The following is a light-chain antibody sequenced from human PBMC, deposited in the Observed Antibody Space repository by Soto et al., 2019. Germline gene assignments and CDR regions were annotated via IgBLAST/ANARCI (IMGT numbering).Light chain of an antibody. J-gene: IGLJ3*02. CDR3: SYYAGSNSWV. CDR2: EVS. CDR1: SSDVGGYKY. Sequence: QSALTQPPSASGSPGQSVTISCTGSSSDVGGYKYVSCYQQHPGKAPKLMIYEVSKRPSGVPDRFSGSKSGNTASLTVSWLQDEYEADYHCSYYAGSNSWVFGGGTKLTVL. V-gene: IGLV2-8*01.